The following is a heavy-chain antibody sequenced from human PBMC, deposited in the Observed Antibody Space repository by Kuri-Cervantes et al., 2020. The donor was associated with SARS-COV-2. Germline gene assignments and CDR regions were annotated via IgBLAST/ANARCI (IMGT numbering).Heavy chain of an antibody. CDR3: ARAFGGSYFNWFDP. Sequence: GGSLRLSCKASGGTFSSYAISWVRQAPGQGLEWMGGVIPIFGTANHAQKFQGRVTITADESTSTAYMELSSLRSEDTAVYYCARAFGGSYFNWFDPWGQGTLVTVSS. V-gene: IGHV1-69*01. CDR1: GGTFSSYA. CDR2: VIPIFGTA. D-gene: IGHD1-26*01. J-gene: IGHJ5*02.